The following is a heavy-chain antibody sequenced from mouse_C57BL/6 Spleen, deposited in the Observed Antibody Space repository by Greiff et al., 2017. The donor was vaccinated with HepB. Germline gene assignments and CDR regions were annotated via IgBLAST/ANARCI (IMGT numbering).Heavy chain of an antibody. CDR2: IRNKANGYTT. CDR3: ARSTTVVEFDY. CDR1: GFTFTDYY. D-gene: IGHD1-1*01. V-gene: IGHV7-3*01. J-gene: IGHJ2*01. Sequence: DVMLVESGGGLVQPGGSLSLSCAASGFTFTDYYMSWVRQPPGKALEWLGFIRNKANGYTTEYSASVKGRFTISRDNSQSILYLQMNALRAEDSATYYCARSTTVVEFDYWGQGTTLTVSS.